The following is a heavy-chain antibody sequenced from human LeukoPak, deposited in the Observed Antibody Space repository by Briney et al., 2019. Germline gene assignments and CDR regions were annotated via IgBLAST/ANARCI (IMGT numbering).Heavy chain of an antibody. CDR1: GGSISSYY. V-gene: IGHV4-59*01. Sequence: SETLSLTCTVSGGSISSYYWSWIRQPPGKGLEWIGYIYYSGSTNYNPSLKSQVTISVDTSKNQFSLKLSSVTAADTAVYYCARDISGWWDYGMDVWGQGTTVTVSS. D-gene: IGHD6-19*01. CDR2: IYYSGST. J-gene: IGHJ6*02. CDR3: ARDISGWWDYGMDV.